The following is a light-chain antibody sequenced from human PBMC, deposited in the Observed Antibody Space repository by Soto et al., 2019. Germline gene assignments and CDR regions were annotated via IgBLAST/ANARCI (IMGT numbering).Light chain of an antibody. CDR3: QQCGSSRWT. V-gene: IGKV3-20*01. CDR1: QSVSSSY. CDR2: GAS. J-gene: IGKJ1*01. Sequence: IVLTQSPGTLSLAPGERATLYCRASQSVSSSYLAWYQQKAGQAPRLLIYGASSRATGIPDRFSGSGSGTDFILTINRLAPEDCAVSYCQQCGSSRWTFGQGTKGEI.